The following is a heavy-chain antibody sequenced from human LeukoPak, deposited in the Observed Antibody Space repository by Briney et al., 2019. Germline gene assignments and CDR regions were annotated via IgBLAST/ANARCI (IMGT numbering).Heavy chain of an antibody. V-gene: IGHV3-23*01. CDR3: AKDPYYYGSGSRDAFDI. D-gene: IGHD3-10*01. CDR2: ISGSGGST. Sequence: GGSLRLSCAASGFTFSSYAMSWVRQAPGKGLEWVSAISGSGGSTYYADSVKGRFTISRDNSKNTLYLQRDSLRAEDTAVYYCAKDPYYYGSGSRDAFDIWGRGTMVTVSS. J-gene: IGHJ3*02. CDR1: GFTFSSYA.